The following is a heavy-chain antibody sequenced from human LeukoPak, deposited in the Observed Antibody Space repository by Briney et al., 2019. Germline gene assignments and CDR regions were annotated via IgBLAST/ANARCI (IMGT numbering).Heavy chain of an antibody. CDR3: ARDAKTYYYDSSGYHHYWYFDL. D-gene: IGHD3-22*01. CDR1: GFTFSSYA. CDR2: ISSSGSTI. Sequence: GGSLRLSCAASGFTFSSYAMSWVRQAPGKGLEWVSAISSSGSTIYYADSVKGRFTISRDNAKNSLYLQMNSLRAEDTAVYYCARDAKTYYYDSSGYHHYWYFDLWGRGTLVTVSS. J-gene: IGHJ2*01. V-gene: IGHV3-48*03.